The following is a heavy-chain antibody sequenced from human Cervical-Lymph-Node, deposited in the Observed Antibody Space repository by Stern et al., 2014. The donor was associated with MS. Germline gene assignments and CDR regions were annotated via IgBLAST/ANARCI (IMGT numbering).Heavy chain of an antibody. CDR3: ARGASDY. CDR1: GYTFSVYN. V-gene: IGHV1-2*06. D-gene: IGHD3-16*01. J-gene: IGHJ4*02. Sequence: VQLVESGAEVKKPGASLKVSCKASGYTFSVYNIHWVRQAPGQGLEWMGRINPNSGGTNYAQKFHGRVTRTRDTSISIVYMELTRLRSDDTAVYYCARGASDYWGQGTLVTVSS. CDR2: INPNSGGT.